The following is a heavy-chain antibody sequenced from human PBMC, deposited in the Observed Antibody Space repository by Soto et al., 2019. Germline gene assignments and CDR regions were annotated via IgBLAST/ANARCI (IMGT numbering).Heavy chain of an antibody. V-gene: IGHV3-53*02. CDR2: TFSGGNT. J-gene: IGHJ6*02. Sequence: ELQLGATGGGWIQTGGSLRRPCAAAGFSSRSTYIAGVREPPRKGLEWVSTTFSGGNTEYAASVKGRCSISRDDYKNTLYLQMDNLRVEDTAVYYCARKPPSAIQGWAFGMDVWGQGTTVSVSS. D-gene: IGHD2-21*01. CDR1: GFSSRSTY. CDR3: ARKPPSAIQGWAFGMDV.